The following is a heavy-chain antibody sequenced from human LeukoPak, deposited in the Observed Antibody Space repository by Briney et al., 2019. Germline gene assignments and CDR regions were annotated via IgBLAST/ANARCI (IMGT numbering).Heavy chain of an antibody. CDR1: GGSISSHY. D-gene: IGHD3-22*01. CDR3: ARPNGLNWFDP. CDR2: IYYSGST. J-gene: IGHJ5*02. V-gene: IGHV4-59*11. Sequence: SETLSLTCTVSGGSISSHYWSWIRQPPGKGLEWIGYIYYSGSTNYNPSLKSRVTISVDTSKNQFSLKLSSVTAADTAVYYCARPNGLNWFDPWGQGTLVPVSS.